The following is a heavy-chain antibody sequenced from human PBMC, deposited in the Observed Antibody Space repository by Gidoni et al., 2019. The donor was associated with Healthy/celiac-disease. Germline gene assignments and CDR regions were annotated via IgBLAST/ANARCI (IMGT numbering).Heavy chain of an antibody. V-gene: IGHV3-20*04. Sequence: EVQLVESGGGVVRPGGSLSPSCAAPGFTFDADGMSWVRQAPGKGLEWVSGMNWNGGSTGYADSVKGRFTISRDNAKNSLYLQMNSLRAEDTALYYCARGPIFGVGLYYVDYWGQGTLVTVSS. J-gene: IGHJ4*02. CDR3: ARGPIFGVGLYYVDY. CDR1: GFTFDADG. CDR2: MNWNGGST. D-gene: IGHD3-3*01.